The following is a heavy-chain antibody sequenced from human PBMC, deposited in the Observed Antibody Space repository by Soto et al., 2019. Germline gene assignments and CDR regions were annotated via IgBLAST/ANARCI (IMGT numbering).Heavy chain of an antibody. Sequence: ASVKVSCKASGYTFTSYGIRWVRQAPGEGLEGMGWSSAYNGNTNYAQKLQGRVTMTTDTSTSTAYMELRSLRSDDTAAYYCATLGAVAGTRYYYYGMDVWGQGTTVTVSS. CDR3: ATLGAVAGTRYYYYGMDV. J-gene: IGHJ6*02. D-gene: IGHD6-19*01. CDR1: GYTFTSYG. CDR2: SSAYNGNT. V-gene: IGHV1-18*01.